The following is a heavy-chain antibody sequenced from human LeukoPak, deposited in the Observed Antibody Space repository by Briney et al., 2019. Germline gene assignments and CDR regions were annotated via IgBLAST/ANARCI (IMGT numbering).Heavy chain of an antibody. Sequence: GGSLRLSCAASGFTFSSYSMNWVRQAPGKGLEWVSSISSSSSYIYYADSVKGRFTISRDNAKNSLYLQMNSLRAEDTAVYYCARDQYCGGDCYANFDYWGQGTLVTVSS. D-gene: IGHD2-21*02. J-gene: IGHJ4*02. CDR2: ISSSSSYI. CDR3: ARDQYCGGDCYANFDY. CDR1: GFTFSSYS. V-gene: IGHV3-21*01.